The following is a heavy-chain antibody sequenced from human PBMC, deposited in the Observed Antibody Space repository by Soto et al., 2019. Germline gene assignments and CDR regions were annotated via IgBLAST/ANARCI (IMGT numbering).Heavy chain of an antibody. CDR2: IRSKANSYAT. V-gene: IGHV3-73*01. D-gene: IGHD6-13*01. Sequence: EVQLVESGGGLVQPGGSLKLSCAASGFTFSGSAMHWVRQASGKGLEWVGRIRSKANSYATAYAALVKGRFTISRDDSKNTAYLQMNSLKTEDTAVYYCTRHTEGSRSWYYGMDVWGQGTTVTVSS. CDR1: GFTFSGSA. J-gene: IGHJ6*02. CDR3: TRHTEGSRSWYYGMDV.